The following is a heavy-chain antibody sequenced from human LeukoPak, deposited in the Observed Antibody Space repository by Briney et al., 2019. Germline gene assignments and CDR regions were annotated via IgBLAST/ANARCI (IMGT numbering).Heavy chain of an antibody. CDR3: ARGGPDY. CDR1: GGSFNDYY. D-gene: IGHD3-10*01. V-gene: IGHV3-30*03. J-gene: IGHJ4*02. Sequence: LSLTCAVYGGSFNDYYWSWIRQPPGKELEWVAVISYDGSNKYYADSVKGRFTISRDNSKNTLYLQMNSLRAEDTAVYYCARGGPDYWGQGTLVTVSS. CDR2: ISYDGSNK.